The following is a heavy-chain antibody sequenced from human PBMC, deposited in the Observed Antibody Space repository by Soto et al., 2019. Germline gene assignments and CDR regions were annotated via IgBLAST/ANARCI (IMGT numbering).Heavy chain of an antibody. Sequence: GASVKVSCKASGYTFTSYAMHWVRQAPGQRLEWMGWINAGNGNTKYSQKFQGRFTISRDKSKNTVYLQMGSLRPEDMAVYYCARRARPDFYYMDVWGKGTTVTVSS. CDR1: GYTFTSYA. CDR2: INAGNGNT. V-gene: IGHV1-3*01. D-gene: IGHD6-6*01. J-gene: IGHJ6*03. CDR3: ARRARPDFYYMDV.